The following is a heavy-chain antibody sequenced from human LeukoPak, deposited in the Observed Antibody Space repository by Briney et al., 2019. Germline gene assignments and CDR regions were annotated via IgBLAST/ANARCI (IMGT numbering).Heavy chain of an antibody. Sequence: GESLKISCKGSGYRFTSYWIGWVPQMPGKGLEWMGIIYTGDSDTRYSPSFQGQVPHSADKSIRTAYPEWRRLKGSDPAMYCRARHGDCSGGSCYSVFRYYWGEGTLVTVSS. V-gene: IGHV5-51*01. CDR2: IYTGDSDT. J-gene: IGHJ4*02. D-gene: IGHD2-15*01. CDR3: ARHGDCSGGSCYSVFRYY. CDR1: GYRFTSYW.